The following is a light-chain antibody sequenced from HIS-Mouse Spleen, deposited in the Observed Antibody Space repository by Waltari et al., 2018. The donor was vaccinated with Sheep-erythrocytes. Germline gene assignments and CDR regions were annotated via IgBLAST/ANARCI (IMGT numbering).Light chain of an antibody. Sequence: QSALTQPRSVSGSPGQSVTISCTGTSSDVCGYNYVSWYQQHPGNAPKLMIYDVSKRPSGVPDRFSGSKSGNTASLTISGLQAEDEADYYCCSYAGSYTFVVFGGGTKLTVL. J-gene: IGLJ2*01. CDR1: SSDVCGYNY. V-gene: IGLV2-11*01. CDR3: CSYAGSYTFVV. CDR2: DVS.